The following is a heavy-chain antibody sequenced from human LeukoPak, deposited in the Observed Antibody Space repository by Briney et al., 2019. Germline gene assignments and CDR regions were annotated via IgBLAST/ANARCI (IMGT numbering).Heavy chain of an antibody. D-gene: IGHD3-22*01. J-gene: IGHJ1*01. Sequence: GGSLRLSCAASGFTFRSYGMHWVRQASGKGLEYVSAISSNGGRTYYANSVKGRFTISRDNARNTLYLQMGSRRAEDMAVYYCATYYYDSGGFHFHHWGQGTLVTVSS. CDR2: ISSNGGRT. CDR3: ATYYYDSGGFHFHH. CDR1: GFTFRSYG. V-gene: IGHV3-64*01.